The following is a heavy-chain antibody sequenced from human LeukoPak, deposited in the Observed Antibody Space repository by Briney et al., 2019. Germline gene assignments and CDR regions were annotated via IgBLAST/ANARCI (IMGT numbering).Heavy chain of an antibody. CDR3: ARGTGSYYSLGY. J-gene: IGHJ4*02. Sequence: EGSLRLSCAASGFTFSSYWMHWVRQAPGKGLVWVSRINSDGSSTSYADSVKGRFTISRDNAKNTLYLQMDSLRAEDTAMYYCARGTGSYYSLGYWGQGTLVTVSS. CDR1: GFTFSSYW. V-gene: IGHV3-74*01. CDR2: INSDGSST. D-gene: IGHD1-26*01.